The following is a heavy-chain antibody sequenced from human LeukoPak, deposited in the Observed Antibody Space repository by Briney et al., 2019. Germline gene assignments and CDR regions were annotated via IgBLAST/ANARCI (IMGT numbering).Heavy chain of an antibody. Sequence: ASVTVSCKASGGTFSSYAISWVRQAPGQGLEWMGGIIPIFGTANYAQKFQGRVTITTDESTSTAYMELSSLRSEDTAVYYCAGAGTYYYDSSGYYYFDYWGQGTLVTVSS. V-gene: IGHV1-69*05. CDR1: GGTFSSYA. CDR3: AGAGTYYYDSSGYYYFDY. D-gene: IGHD3-22*01. J-gene: IGHJ4*02. CDR2: IIPIFGTA.